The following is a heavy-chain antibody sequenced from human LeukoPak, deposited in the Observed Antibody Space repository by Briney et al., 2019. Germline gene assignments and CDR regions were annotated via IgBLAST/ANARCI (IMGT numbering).Heavy chain of an antibody. V-gene: IGHV3-53*01. CDR2: TYSDGST. CDR1: GFTFSSYG. Sequence: GGSLRLSCAASGFTFSSYGMSWVRQAPGKGLEWVSITYSDGSTYYAESVKGRFTVSRGYSKNTLYLQMNSLRVEDTALYYCAGDLSYFDYWGQGTLVTVSS. CDR3: AGDLSYFDY. J-gene: IGHJ4*02. D-gene: IGHD2/OR15-2a*01.